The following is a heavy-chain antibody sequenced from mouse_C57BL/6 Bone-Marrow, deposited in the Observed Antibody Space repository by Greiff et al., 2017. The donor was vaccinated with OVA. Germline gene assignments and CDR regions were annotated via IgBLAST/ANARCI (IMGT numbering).Heavy chain of an antibody. CDR1: GFSLTSYG. CDR3: ASQLTGTGWYFDV. Sequence: VKLMESGPGLVQPSQSLSITCTVSGFSLTSYGVHWVRQPPGKGLEWLGVIWSGGSTDYNAAFISRLSISKDTSKSQVFFKMKSLQADDTAIYYCASQLTGTGWYFDVWGTGTTVTVSS. D-gene: IGHD4-1*01. CDR2: IWSGGST. J-gene: IGHJ1*03. V-gene: IGHV2-4*01.